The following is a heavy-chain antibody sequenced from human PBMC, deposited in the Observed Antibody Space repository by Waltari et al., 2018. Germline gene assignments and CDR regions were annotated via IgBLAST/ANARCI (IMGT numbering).Heavy chain of an antibody. CDR2: IYYSGGT. Sequence: QLQLQESGPGLVKPSATLSLTCTVSGGSIISLSYFWGWIRPPPGKGLEWIGTIYYSGGTYYNQCLKSRVTISVDTSKNQFSLNLSYVTAADTALYYCARHLKGGIAVAPDYWGQGTLVTVSS. CDR1: GGSIISLSYF. J-gene: IGHJ4*02. D-gene: IGHD6-19*01. V-gene: IGHV4-39*01. CDR3: ARHLKGGIAVAPDY.